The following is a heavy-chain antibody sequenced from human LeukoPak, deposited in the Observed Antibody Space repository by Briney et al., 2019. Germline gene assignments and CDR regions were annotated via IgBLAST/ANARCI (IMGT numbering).Heavy chain of an antibody. V-gene: IGHV4-39*07. CDR2: IYYSGST. Sequence: SETLSLTCTVSGGSISSSSYYWGWIRQPPGKGLEWIGSIYYSGSTYYNPSLKSRVTISLDTSKNQFSLKLNSVTAADTAVYYCARLLWVIRSGWYLDYWGQGTLVTVSS. D-gene: IGHD6-19*01. J-gene: IGHJ4*02. CDR3: ARLLWVIRSGWYLDY. CDR1: GGSISSSSYY.